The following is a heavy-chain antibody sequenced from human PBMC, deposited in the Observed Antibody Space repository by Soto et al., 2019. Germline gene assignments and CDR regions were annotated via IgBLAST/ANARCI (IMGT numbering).Heavy chain of an antibody. CDR3: VRTSLVVAAATREDY. CDR1: GFTFRSYW. Sequence: VGSQILSCAASGFTFRSYWMHWVRQDPGKGLVWVSRINSDGSSTSYADSVKGRFTISRDNAKNTLYLQMNSLRAEDTAVYYCVRTSLVVAAATREDYWGQGTLVTVSS. J-gene: IGHJ4*02. V-gene: IGHV3-74*01. CDR2: INSDGSST. D-gene: IGHD2-15*01.